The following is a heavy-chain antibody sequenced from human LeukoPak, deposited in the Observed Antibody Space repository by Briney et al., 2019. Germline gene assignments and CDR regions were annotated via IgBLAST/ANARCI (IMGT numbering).Heavy chain of an antibody. J-gene: IGHJ4*02. Sequence: GRSLRLSCAASGFTFSSSAMHWVRQAPDKGLEWVAVISYDGSNKYYADTVKGRFTISRDNSKNTLYLQMNSLRADDTAVYYCARDRDSSGWYEGFDYWGQGTLVTVSS. CDR2: ISYDGSNK. V-gene: IGHV3-30-3*01. D-gene: IGHD6-19*01. CDR3: ARDRDSSGWYEGFDY. CDR1: GFTFSSSA.